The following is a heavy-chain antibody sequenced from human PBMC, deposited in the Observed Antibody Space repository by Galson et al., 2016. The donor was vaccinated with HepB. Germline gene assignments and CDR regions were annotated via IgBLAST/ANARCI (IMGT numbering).Heavy chain of an antibody. J-gene: IGHJ4*02. CDR1: GASITSYS. CDR2: IFYGGGT. D-gene: IGHD3-16*01. V-gene: IGHV4-59*08. CDR3: ARRPGGMNPVDDYFDN. Sequence: SETLSLTCSVSGASITSYSWTWIRQSPGKALEWVGDIFYGGGTRYNASLQSRVTISADMPKNQVFLKLTSVTAADTAVYYCARRPGGMNPVDDYFDNWGLGAVVTVSS.